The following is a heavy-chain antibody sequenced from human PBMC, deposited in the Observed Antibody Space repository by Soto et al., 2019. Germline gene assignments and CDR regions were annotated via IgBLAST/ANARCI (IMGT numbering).Heavy chain of an antibody. Sequence: SQTLSLTCAISGDSVSSNSAAWNWIRQSPSRDLEWLGRTYYRSKWYNDYAVSVKRRITINPDTSKNQFSLQLNSVTPEDTAVYYYARCSRRITIFGVANWFGHWGQETLVTVTS. CDR1: GDSVSSNSAA. J-gene: IGHJ5*02. D-gene: IGHD3-3*01. CDR2: TYYRSKWYN. CDR3: ARCSRRITIFGVANWFGH. V-gene: IGHV6-1*01.